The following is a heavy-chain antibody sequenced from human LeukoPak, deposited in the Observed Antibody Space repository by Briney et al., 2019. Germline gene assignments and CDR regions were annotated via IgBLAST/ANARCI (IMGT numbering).Heavy chain of an antibody. Sequence: SETLSLTCTVSGGSISSGGYYWSWIRQHPGKGLEWIGYIYYSGSTYYNPSLKSRVTMSVDTSKNQFSLKLSSVTAADTAVYYCARVELAVAGTVDAFDIWGQGTMVTVSS. CDR2: IYYSGST. D-gene: IGHD6-19*01. CDR3: ARVELAVAGTVDAFDI. V-gene: IGHV4-31*03. CDR1: GGSISSGGYY. J-gene: IGHJ3*02.